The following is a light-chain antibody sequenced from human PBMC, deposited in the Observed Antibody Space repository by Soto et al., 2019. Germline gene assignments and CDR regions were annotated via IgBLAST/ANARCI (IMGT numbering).Light chain of an antibody. Sequence: DIQMTQSPSTLSASVGDRVTITCRASQSISSWLAWYQQKPGNAPKLLIYDASSLESGVPSRFSGSGSGTEFTLTLSSLQPDDFATYYCQQYNSYPGTFGQGTKREIK. CDR1: QSISSW. CDR3: QQYNSYPGT. J-gene: IGKJ2*01. CDR2: DAS. V-gene: IGKV1-5*01.